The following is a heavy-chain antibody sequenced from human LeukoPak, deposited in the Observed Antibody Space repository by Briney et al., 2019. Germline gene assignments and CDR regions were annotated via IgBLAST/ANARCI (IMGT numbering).Heavy chain of an antibody. D-gene: IGHD5-18*01. CDR1: GYSISSGYY. J-gene: IGHJ6*03. Sequence: PSETLSLTCTVSGYSISSGYYWGWIRQPPGKGLEWIGSIYHSGSTYYNPSLKSRVTISVDTSKNQFSLKLSSVTAADTAVYYCARDQEAGRIQLWYDYYYYMDVWGKGTTVTVSS. V-gene: IGHV4-38-2*02. CDR3: ARDQEAGRIQLWYDYYYYMDV. CDR2: IYHSGST.